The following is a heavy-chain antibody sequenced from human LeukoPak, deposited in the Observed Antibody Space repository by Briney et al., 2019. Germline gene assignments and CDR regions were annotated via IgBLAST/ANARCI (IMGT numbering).Heavy chain of an antibody. CDR3: AKDLAAVALDAFDI. Sequence: ASVKVSCKASGFTFTSSAMQWVRQARGQRLEWIGWIVVGSGNTNYAQKFQERVTITRDMSTSTAYMELSSLRSEDTALYYCAKDLAAVALDAFDIWGQGTMVTVSS. V-gene: IGHV1-58*02. D-gene: IGHD6-19*01. CDR2: IVVGSGNT. J-gene: IGHJ3*02. CDR1: GFTFTSSA.